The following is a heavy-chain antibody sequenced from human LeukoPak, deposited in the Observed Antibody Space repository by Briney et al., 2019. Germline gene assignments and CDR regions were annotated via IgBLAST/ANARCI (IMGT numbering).Heavy chain of an antibody. CDR2: IRSKAYGGTT. Sequence: GGSLRLSCTASGFTFGDCAMSWFRQAPGKGLEWVGFIRSKAYGGTTEYAASVKGRFTISRDDSKSIAYLQMNSLKTEDTAVYYCTRGFGVVIIQRFDPWGQGTLVTVSS. CDR3: TRGFGVVIIQRFDP. CDR1: GFTFGDCA. J-gene: IGHJ5*02. V-gene: IGHV3-49*03. D-gene: IGHD3-3*01.